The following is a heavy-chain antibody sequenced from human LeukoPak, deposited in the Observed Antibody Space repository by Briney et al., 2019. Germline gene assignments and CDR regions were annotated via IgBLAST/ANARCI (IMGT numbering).Heavy chain of an antibody. D-gene: IGHD3-10*01. CDR3: ARARGPITMVRGGTIDY. CDR1: GYTFTGYY. J-gene: IGHJ4*02. CDR2: INPNSGGT. Sequence: ASVKVSCMASGYTFTGYYMHWVRQAPGQGLEWMGRINPNSGGTNYAQKFQGRVTMTRDTSISTAYMELSRLRSDDTAVYYCARARGPITMVRGGTIDYWGQGTLVTVSS. V-gene: IGHV1-2*06.